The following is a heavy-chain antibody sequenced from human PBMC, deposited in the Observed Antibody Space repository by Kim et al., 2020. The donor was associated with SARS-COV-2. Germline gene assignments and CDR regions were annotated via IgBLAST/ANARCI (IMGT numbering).Heavy chain of an antibody. Sequence: SETLSLTCAVYGGSFSGYYWSWIRQPPGKGLEWIGEINHSGSTNYNPSLKSRVTISVDTSKNQFSLKLSSVTSADTAVYYCARYLKDGGYASSYYYYYYMDVWGKGTTVTVSS. CDR1: GGSFSGYY. CDR3: ARYLKDGGYASSYYYYYYMDV. CDR2: INHSGST. J-gene: IGHJ6*03. V-gene: IGHV4-34*01. D-gene: IGHD5-12*01.